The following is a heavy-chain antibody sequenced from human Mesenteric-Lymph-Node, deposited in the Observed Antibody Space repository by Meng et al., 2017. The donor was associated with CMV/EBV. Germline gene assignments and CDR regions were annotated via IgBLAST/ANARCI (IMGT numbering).Heavy chain of an antibody. J-gene: IGHJ4*02. D-gene: IGHD1-26*01. CDR2: IFHSVNT. Sequence: CAVSGDSISRSSWWSWVRQAPGKGLEWIGEIFHSVNTNYNPSLKSRVTISVDKSKSQFSLKLSSVTAADTAVYYCARVGATTTCLDYWGQGTLVTVSS. CDR1: GDSISRSSW. CDR3: ARVGATTTCLDY. V-gene: IGHV4-4*02.